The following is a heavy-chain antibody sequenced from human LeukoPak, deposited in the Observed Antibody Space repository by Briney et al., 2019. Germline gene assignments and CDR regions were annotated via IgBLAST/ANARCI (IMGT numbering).Heavy chain of an antibody. CDR3: AGYTKPSDAFDI. Sequence: SETLSLTCTVSGGSISSGGYYWSWIRQHPGKGLEWIGYIYYSGSTYYNPSLKSRVTISVDTSKNQFSLKLSSVTAADTAVYYFAGYTKPSDAFDIWGQGTMVTVSS. J-gene: IGHJ3*02. V-gene: IGHV4-31*03. CDR1: GGSISSGGYY. CDR2: IYYSGST.